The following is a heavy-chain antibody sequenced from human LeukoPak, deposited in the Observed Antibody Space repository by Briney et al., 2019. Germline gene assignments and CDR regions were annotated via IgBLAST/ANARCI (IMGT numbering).Heavy chain of an antibody. CDR1: GGSFSGYY. Sequence: PSETLSLTCTVYGGSFSGYYWSWIRQPPGKGLEWIGEINHSGSTNYNPSLKSRVTISEDTSKNQFSLKLSSVTAADTAVYYCARGKGLDYWGQGTLVTVSS. J-gene: IGHJ4*02. CDR2: INHSGST. CDR3: ARGKGLDY. V-gene: IGHV4-34*01.